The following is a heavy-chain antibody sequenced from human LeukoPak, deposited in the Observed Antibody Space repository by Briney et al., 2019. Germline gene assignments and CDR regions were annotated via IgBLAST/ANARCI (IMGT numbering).Heavy chain of an antibody. CDR1: GGTFSSYA. CDR2: IIPIFGTA. J-gene: IGHJ6*03. D-gene: IGHD2-2*01. Sequence: ASVKVSCKASGGTFSSYAISWVRQASGQGLEWMGGIIPIFGTANYAQKFQGRVTITTDESTSTAYMELSSLRSEDTAVYYCAIKGCSSTSCQGYYYYMDVWGKGTTVTVSS. V-gene: IGHV1-69*05. CDR3: AIKGCSSTSCQGYYYYMDV.